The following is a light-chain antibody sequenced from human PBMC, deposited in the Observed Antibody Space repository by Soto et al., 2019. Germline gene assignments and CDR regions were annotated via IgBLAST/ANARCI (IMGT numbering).Light chain of an antibody. CDR3: QQYNNWPPYT. V-gene: IGKV3-15*01. CDR2: GAS. J-gene: IGKJ2*01. Sequence: EIVMTQSPATLSVSPGERATLSCRASQSVSSNLAWYQQKPGQAPRLLIYGASRATGIPARFSGSRSGTEFTLTISSLQSEDFAVYYCQQYNNWPPYTFGQGTKLEIK. CDR1: QSVSSN.